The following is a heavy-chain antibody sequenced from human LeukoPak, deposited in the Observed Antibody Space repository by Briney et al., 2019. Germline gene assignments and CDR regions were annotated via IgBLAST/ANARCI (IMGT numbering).Heavy chain of an antibody. Sequence: GESLKISCKGSGYSFTSYWIGWVRQLPGKGLEWMGIIYPGDSDTRYSPSFQGQVTISADKSISTAYLQWSSLKASDTAIYYCARPRDYYDSSGYYYDYWGQGTLVTVSS. CDR3: ARPRDYYDSSGYYYDY. J-gene: IGHJ4*02. CDR1: GYSFTSYW. D-gene: IGHD3-22*01. V-gene: IGHV5-51*01. CDR2: IYPGDSDT.